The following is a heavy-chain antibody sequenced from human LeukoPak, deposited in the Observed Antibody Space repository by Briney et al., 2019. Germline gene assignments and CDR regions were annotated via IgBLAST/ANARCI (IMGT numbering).Heavy chain of an antibody. CDR3: AKRGIVIRGILVVGYHQEAYHYDY. J-gene: IGHJ4*02. CDR2: ISERGGST. V-gene: IGHV3-23*01. D-gene: IGHD3-10*01. Sequence: GGSLRLSCVVSGISLSNYAMTWVRQAPGKGLEWVSYISERGGSTTYADSVKGRFTISRDTSLNTLYLQMTSLRAEDTAVYFCAKRGIVIRGILVVGYHQEAYHYDYWGQGVLVTVSS. CDR1: GISLSNYA.